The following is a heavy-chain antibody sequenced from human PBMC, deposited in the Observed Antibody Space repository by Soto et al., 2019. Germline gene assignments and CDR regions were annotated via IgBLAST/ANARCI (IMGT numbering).Heavy chain of an antibody. CDR3: ARAVGDPLYYLDY. V-gene: IGHV4-59*08. CDR2: TDYSGNT. CDR1: SDSISSYY. J-gene: IGHJ4*02. Sequence: QVQLQESGPGLVRPSETLSLTCTVSSDSISSYYLIWIRQSPGKGLEWIGYTDYSGNTNYNPSLKRRVTISGDTSKNQFSLRLSSVTAADTAVYYCARAVGDPLYYLDYWGQGTLVTVSS. D-gene: IGHD6-19*01.